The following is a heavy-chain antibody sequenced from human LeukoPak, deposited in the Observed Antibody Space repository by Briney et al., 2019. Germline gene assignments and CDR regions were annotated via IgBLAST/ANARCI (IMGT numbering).Heavy chain of an antibody. CDR3: ARDGEADIVVVPAAIPRYYYGMDV. D-gene: IGHD2-2*02. CDR2: ISSSGSTI. CDR1: GFTFSDYY. J-gene: IGHJ6*02. Sequence: GGSLRLSCAASGFTFSDYYMSWIRQAPGKGLEWVSYISSSGSTIYYADSVKGRFTISRDNAKNSLYLQMNSLRAEDTAVYYCARDGEADIVVVPAAIPRYYYGMDVWGRGTTVTVSS. V-gene: IGHV3-11*01.